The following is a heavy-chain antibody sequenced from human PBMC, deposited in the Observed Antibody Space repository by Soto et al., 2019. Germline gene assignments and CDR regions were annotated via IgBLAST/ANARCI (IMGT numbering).Heavy chain of an antibody. J-gene: IGHJ4*02. CDR1: GFTFSSYA. CDR2: ISYDGSNK. D-gene: IGHD3-16*01. V-gene: IGHV3-30*04. CDR3: ARGYVNDY. Sequence: GESLKISCAASGFTFSSYAMHWVRQAPGKGLEWVAVISYDGSNKYYADSVKGRFTISRDNSKNTLYLQMNSLRAEDTAVYYCARGYVNDYWGQGTLVTVSS.